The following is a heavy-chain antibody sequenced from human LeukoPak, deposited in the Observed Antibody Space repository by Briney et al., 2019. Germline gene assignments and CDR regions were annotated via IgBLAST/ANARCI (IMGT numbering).Heavy chain of an antibody. CDR3: ARGKGFSRSGWYLDY. Sequence: GASVKVSCKASGYTFTIYSITWVRQAPGQGLEWMGWISGYNGNTNYAQNLQGRVTMTTDTSTTTVYMELTNLRSDDAAVYDCARGKGFSRSGWYLDYWGQGTLVTVSS. J-gene: IGHJ4*02. D-gene: IGHD6-19*01. CDR1: GYTFTIYS. CDR2: ISGYNGNT. V-gene: IGHV1-18*01.